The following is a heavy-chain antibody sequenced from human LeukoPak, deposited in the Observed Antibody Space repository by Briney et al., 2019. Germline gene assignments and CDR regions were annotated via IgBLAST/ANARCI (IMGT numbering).Heavy chain of an antibody. J-gene: IGHJ3*02. V-gene: IGHV6-1*01. CDR2: RYYRTMWYN. CDR1: GDSVSSNSAD. Sequence: SQTLSLTCAISGDSVSSNSADWNWIRQSPSRGLEWLGRRYYRTMWYNDYAVAVKSPITTTPDTSKNQYSLQLKSVTPEDTAVYYCARDLPEVNWNQHAFDIWGQGTMVTVSS. CDR3: ARDLPEVNWNQHAFDI. D-gene: IGHD1-1*01.